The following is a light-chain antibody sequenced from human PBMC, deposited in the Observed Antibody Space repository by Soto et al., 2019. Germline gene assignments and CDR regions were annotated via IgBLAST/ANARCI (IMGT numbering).Light chain of an antibody. V-gene: IGKV3D-15*01. CDR1: QSIRNN. J-gene: IGKJ2*01. CDR3: QQYGSSPYT. Sequence: EIVMTQSPPTLSVSPGERAALSCRASQSIRNNLAWYQQKPGQAPRLLIYGASTRATGIPARFSGSGSGTEFTLTISRLEPEDFAVYYCQQYGSSPYTFGLGTKLEIK. CDR2: GAS.